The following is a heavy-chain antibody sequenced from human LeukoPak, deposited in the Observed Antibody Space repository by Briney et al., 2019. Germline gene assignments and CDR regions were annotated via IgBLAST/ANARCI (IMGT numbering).Heavy chain of an antibody. CDR1: GYIFSSYW. V-gene: IGHV3-74*01. CDR3: ARDASLTGDAFDI. J-gene: IGHJ3*02. D-gene: IGHD3-9*01. Sequence: GVSLRLSCGACGYIFSSYWMHWVREAPGEGRVWVSRINGDGSSTSYANSVKGRFTISRANAKNTLYLQMNSLRAENTAVYYCARDASLTGDAFDIWGQGTMVTVSS. CDR2: INGDGSST.